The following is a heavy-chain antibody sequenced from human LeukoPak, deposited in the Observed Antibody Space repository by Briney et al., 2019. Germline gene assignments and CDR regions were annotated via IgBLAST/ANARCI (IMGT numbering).Heavy chain of an antibody. CDR2: IYCDDAK. Sequence: SVPTLLNPPQTLTLTCTLSGFSLSTSGVGVGWIREPPGKALECLALIYCDDAKRYSPSLKSRPSITKDTSKIQVVLTMSNMDHVDTATYYCAHIPAGIVGFDYWGQGTLVTVSS. V-gene: IGHV2-5*02. CDR1: GFSLSTSGVG. CDR3: AHIPAGIVGFDY. D-gene: IGHD1-26*01. J-gene: IGHJ4*02.